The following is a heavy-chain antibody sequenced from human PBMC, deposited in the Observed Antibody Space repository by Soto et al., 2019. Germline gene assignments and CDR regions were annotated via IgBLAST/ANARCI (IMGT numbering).Heavy chain of an antibody. CDR3: APRGHFRGGSSLYVAFDT. V-gene: IGHV3-23*01. D-gene: IGHD2-15*01. CDR2: IRDGGEST. Sequence: EVQLLESGGGLVQPGESLRLSCAFSGFIFGNYMMTWVRQAPGKGLEWVSTIRDGGESTYYADSVKGRFTISRDNSKNTLYLQLDWLGVEDPAVFFCAPRGHFRGGSSLYVAFDTRGKGTMGTVSS. J-gene: IGHJ3*02. CDR1: GFIFGNYM.